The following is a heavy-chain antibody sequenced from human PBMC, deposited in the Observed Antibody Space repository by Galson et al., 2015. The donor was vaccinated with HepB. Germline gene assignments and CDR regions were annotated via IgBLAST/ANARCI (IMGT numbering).Heavy chain of an antibody. CDR3: VKDSPSTPLWSYYYLDV. CDR1: GDSVSGNRAA. J-gene: IGHJ6*03. D-gene: IGHD3-10*01. Sequence: CAISGDSVSGNRAAWNWIRQSPSRGLEWLARTYFRSKWFYEYAPSVEGRISINPDTSRNQVSLQFNSVTPEDSAIYYCVKDSPSTPLWSYYYLDVWGKGTTVAVSS. V-gene: IGHV6-1*01. CDR2: TYFRSKWFY.